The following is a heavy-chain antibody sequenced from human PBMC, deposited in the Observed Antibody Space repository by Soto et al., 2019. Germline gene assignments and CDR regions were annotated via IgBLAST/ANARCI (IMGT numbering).Heavy chain of an antibody. CDR1: GASIRSHY. CDR3: ARGFYDSSGSSNPFDF. CDR2: IYYTGST. V-gene: IGHV4-59*11. J-gene: IGHJ4*02. Sequence: SETLCLTCSVSGASIRSHYWSWIRQTPGKGLEWIGYIYYTGSTTYNPSLKSRVTTSVDTSKNQFSLQLTSVTAADTAFYYCARGFYDSSGSSNPFDFWGPGILVTVS. D-gene: IGHD3-22*01.